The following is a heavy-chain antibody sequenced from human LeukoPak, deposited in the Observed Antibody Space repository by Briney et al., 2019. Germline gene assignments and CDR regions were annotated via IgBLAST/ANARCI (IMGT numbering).Heavy chain of an antibody. CDR2: IIPIFGTA. Sequence: SVKVSCKASGGTFSSYAISWVRQAPGQGLEWMGGIIPIFGTANYAQKFQGRVTITTDESTSTAYMELSSLRSEDTAVYYCATTYCGGDCYPPYWYFDLWGRGTLVTVSS. D-gene: IGHD2-21*02. CDR1: GGTFSSYA. J-gene: IGHJ2*01. V-gene: IGHV1-69*05. CDR3: ATTYCGGDCYPPYWYFDL.